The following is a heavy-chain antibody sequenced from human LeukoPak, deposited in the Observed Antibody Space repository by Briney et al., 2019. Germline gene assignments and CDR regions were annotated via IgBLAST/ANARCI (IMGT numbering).Heavy chain of an antibody. V-gene: IGHV1-2*02. J-gene: IGHJ4*02. CDR2: INPNSGGT. D-gene: IGHD3-3*01. CDR1: GYTFTSYD. Sequence: GASVKVSCKASGYTFTSYDINWVRQATGQGLEWMGWINPNSGGTNYAQKFQGRVTMTRDTSISTAYMELSRLRSDDTAVYYCARGGRVNDFWSGLDYWGQGTLVTVSS. CDR3: ARGGRVNDFWSGLDY.